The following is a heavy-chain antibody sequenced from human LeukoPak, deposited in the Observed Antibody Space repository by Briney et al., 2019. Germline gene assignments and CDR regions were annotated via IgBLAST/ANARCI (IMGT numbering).Heavy chain of an antibody. J-gene: IGHJ5*02. CDR2: INHSGST. D-gene: IGHD2-15*01. CDR1: GGSISSSSYY. Sequence: KTSETLSLTCTVSGGSISSSSYYWGWIRQPPGRGLEWIGEINHSGSTNYNPSLKSRVTISVDTSKNQFSLKLSSVTAADTAVYYCARRLGYCSGGSCYRRGWFDPWGQGTLVTVSS. V-gene: IGHV4-39*07. CDR3: ARRLGYCSGGSCYRRGWFDP.